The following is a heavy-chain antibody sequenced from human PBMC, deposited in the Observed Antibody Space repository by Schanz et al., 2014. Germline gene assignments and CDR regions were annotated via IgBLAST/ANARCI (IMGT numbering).Heavy chain of an antibody. V-gene: IGHV3-64*04. CDR3: ARDLLVSHYDFWSGNDY. J-gene: IGHJ4*02. CDR2: ISSNGGST. CDR1: GFTFSSYS. Sequence: VQLVESGGSLVQPGGSLRLSCSASGFTFSSYSMYWVRQAPGKGLEYVSVISSNGGSTDFADSVKGRFTISRDNSKNTLYLQMNSLRADDTAVYYCARDLLVSHYDFWSGNDYWGQGTLVTVSS. D-gene: IGHD3-3*01.